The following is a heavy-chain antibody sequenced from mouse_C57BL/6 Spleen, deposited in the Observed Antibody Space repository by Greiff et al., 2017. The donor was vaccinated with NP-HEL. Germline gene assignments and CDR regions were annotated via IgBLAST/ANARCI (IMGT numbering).Heavy chain of an antibody. Sequence: QVQLQQSGAELVRPGTSVKLSCKASGYTFTSYWMHWVKQRPGQGLEWIGVIDPSDSYTNYNQKFKGKATLTVDTSSSTAYMQLSSLTSEDSAVYYCARREITTAFDYWGQGTTLTVSS. J-gene: IGHJ2*01. CDR1: GYTFTSYW. CDR3: ARREITTAFDY. CDR2: IDPSDSYT. D-gene: IGHD1-2*01. V-gene: IGHV1-59*01.